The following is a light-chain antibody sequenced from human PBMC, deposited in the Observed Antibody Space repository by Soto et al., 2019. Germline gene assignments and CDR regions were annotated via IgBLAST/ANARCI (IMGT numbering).Light chain of an antibody. CDR1: QGISNF. CDR3: QQHINWPLT. CDR2: DAS. Sequence: DIVLTQSPAPLSASPGERATLSCRASQGISNFLAWYQQKPGQAPMLLIYDASIRSTGIPPRFSGSGSGTDFTLTISSLEPEDIAVYYCQQHINWPLTFGGGTKVGIK. J-gene: IGKJ4*01. V-gene: IGKV3-11*01.